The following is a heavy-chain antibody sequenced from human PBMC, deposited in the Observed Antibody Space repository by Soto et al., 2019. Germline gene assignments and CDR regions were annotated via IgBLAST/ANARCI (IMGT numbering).Heavy chain of an antibody. CDR1: GFTFSSYS. CDR3: ARANYYGSPGDFDY. CDR2: ISSSSTI. Sequence: PGGSLRLYCAASGFTFSSYSMNWVRQAPGKGLEWVSYISSSSTIYYADSVKGRFTISRDNAKNSLYLQMNSLRAEDTAVYYCARANYYGSPGDFDYWGQGTLVTVSS. J-gene: IGHJ4*02. V-gene: IGHV3-48*01. D-gene: IGHD3-10*01.